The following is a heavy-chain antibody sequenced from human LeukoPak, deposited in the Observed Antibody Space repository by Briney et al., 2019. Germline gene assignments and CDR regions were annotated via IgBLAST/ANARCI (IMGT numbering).Heavy chain of an antibody. V-gene: IGHV3-48*01. J-gene: IGHJ5*02. CDR3: ARDSPPGIAVVRVGPDWFDP. Sequence: VGSLRLSCAASGFTFSSYSMNWVRQAPGKGLEWVSYISSSSSTIYYADSVKGRFTISRDNAKNSLYLQMNSLRAEDTAVYYCARDSPPGIAVVRVGPDWFDPWGQGTLVTVSS. CDR1: GFTFSSYS. CDR2: ISSSSSTI. D-gene: IGHD6-19*01.